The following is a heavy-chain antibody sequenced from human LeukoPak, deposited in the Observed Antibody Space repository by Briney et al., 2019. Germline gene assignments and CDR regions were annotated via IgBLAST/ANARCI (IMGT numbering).Heavy chain of an antibody. CDR1: GFSFSSYW. CDR2: IKQDGSET. J-gene: IGHJ4*02. CDR3: ARPHHAGPGRKSSSSDY. D-gene: IGHD6-6*01. Sequence: GGSLRLSCAASGFSFSSYWMTWVRQAPGKGLEWVANIKQDGSETYYADSVKGRFTIFRDNAKNSLYLQLSSLRVEDTAVYYCARPHHAGPGRKSSSSDYWGQGTLVTVSS. V-gene: IGHV3-7*05.